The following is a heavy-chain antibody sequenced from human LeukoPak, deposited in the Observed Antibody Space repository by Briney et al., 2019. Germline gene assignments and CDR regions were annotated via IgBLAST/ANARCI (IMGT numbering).Heavy chain of an antibody. V-gene: IGHV1-46*01. Sequence: ASVTVSFTASGYTFTIYYIHWVRQAPGQGLEWMGQINPSGGSRTYAQKFQGRVTMTRDTSTTTVYMELRSLRFDDTAVYYCARDQVGTYHFDYWGQGTLVTVSS. CDR3: ARDQVGTYHFDY. J-gene: IGHJ4*02. D-gene: IGHD1-26*01. CDR2: INPSGGSR. CDR1: GYTFTIYY.